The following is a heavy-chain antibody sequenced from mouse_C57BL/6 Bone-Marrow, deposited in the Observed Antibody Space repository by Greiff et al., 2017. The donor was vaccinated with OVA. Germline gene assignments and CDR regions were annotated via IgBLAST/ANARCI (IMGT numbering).Heavy chain of an antibody. D-gene: IGHD2-2*01. CDR2: IYPRSGNT. Sequence: QVQLQQSGAELARPGASVKLSCKASGYTFTSYGISWVKQRTGQGLEWIGEIYPRSGNTYYNEKFKGKATLTADKSSSTAYMELRSLTSEDSAVYFCARSELWLRRFAYWGQGTLVTVSA. V-gene: IGHV1-81*01. J-gene: IGHJ3*01. CDR1: GYTFTSYG. CDR3: ARSELWLRRFAY.